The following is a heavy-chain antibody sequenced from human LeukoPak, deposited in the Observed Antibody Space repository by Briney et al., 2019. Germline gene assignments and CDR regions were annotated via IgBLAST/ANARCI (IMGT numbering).Heavy chain of an antibody. CDR3: ARGLGLVAAGIY. J-gene: IGHJ4*02. D-gene: IGHD6-13*01. CDR2: IYTSGST. CDR1: GGSISSGSYY. V-gene: IGHV4-61*02. Sequence: SETLSLTCAVSGGSISSGSYYWSWIRQPAGKGLEWIGRIYTSGSTNYNPSLKSRVTMSVDTSKNQFSLKLSSVTAADTAVYYCARGLGLVAAGIYWGQGTLVTVSS.